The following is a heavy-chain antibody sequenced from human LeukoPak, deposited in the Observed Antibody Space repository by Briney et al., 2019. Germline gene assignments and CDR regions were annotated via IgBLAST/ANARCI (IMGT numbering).Heavy chain of an antibody. J-gene: IGHJ4*02. V-gene: IGHV3-23*01. D-gene: IGHD1-26*01. Sequence: GGSLRLSCAASGFIFSTYAMSWVRQAPGKGLEWVSAITGSGDSTYYADSVKGRFTISRDNSKNTLSLQMNSLRAENTAVYYCAKENPVGGTNYFDYWGQGTLVTVPS. CDR2: ITGSGDST. CDR3: AKENPVGGTNYFDY. CDR1: GFIFSTYA.